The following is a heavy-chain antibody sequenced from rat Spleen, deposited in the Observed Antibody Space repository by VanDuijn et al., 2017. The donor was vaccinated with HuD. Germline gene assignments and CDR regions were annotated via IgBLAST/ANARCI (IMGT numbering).Heavy chain of an antibody. Sequence: EVQLVESGGGLVQPGRSLKLSCAASGFTFSNSGMAWVRKTPTKGLEWVASIGAGGGNTYYRDSVKGRFTISRDDAKSTLYLQMNSLRSEDTATYYCARLLALGHWYFDFWGPGTMVTVSS. CDR3: ARLLALGHWYFDF. V-gene: IGHV5S13*01. J-gene: IGHJ1*01. CDR1: GFTFSNSG. CDR2: IGAGGGNT.